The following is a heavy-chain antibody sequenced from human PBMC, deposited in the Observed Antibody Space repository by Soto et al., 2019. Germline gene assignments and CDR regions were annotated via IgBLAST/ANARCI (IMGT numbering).Heavy chain of an antibody. J-gene: IGHJ4*02. CDR1: GFTFSSYA. Sequence: QVQLVESGGGVVQPGRSLRLSCAASGFTFSSYAMHWVRQAPGKGLEWVAVMSYDGSNKYYADSVKGRFTISRDNSKNTLYLQMNSLRAEDTAVYYCANHFSSSGYSPLEYWGQGTRVTVSS. V-gene: IGHV3-30*18. CDR3: ANHFSSSGYSPLEY. CDR2: MSYDGSNK. D-gene: IGHD3-22*01.